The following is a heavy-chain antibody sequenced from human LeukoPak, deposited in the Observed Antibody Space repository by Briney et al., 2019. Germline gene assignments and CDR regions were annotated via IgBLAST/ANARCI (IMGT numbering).Heavy chain of an antibody. J-gene: IGHJ5*02. D-gene: IGHD3-3*01. CDR3: ARGRNRRFLEWLAHNNWFDP. V-gene: IGHV4-34*01. CDR1: GGSFSGYY. CDR2: INHSGST. Sequence: SETLSLTCAVYGGSFSGYYWSWIRQPPGKGLEWIGEINHSGSTNYNPSLKSRVTISVDTSKNQFSLKLSSVTAADTAVYYCARGRNRRFLEWLAHNNWFDPWGQGTLVTVSS.